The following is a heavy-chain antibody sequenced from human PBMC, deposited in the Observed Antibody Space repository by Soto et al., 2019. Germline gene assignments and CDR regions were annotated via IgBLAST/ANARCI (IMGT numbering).Heavy chain of an antibody. D-gene: IGHD3-10*01. CDR1: GDSVSSNSAA. Sequence: SQSLSLTCVISGDSVSSNSAAWNWIRQSPSRGLEWLGRTYYRSKWYYEYAESVKSRITINTDTSKNQFSLQLNSVTPEDTVVNFCATTPFGSNWFDPWGQGALVTVSS. CDR2: TYYRSKWYY. V-gene: IGHV6-1*01. J-gene: IGHJ5*02. CDR3: ATTPFGSNWFDP.